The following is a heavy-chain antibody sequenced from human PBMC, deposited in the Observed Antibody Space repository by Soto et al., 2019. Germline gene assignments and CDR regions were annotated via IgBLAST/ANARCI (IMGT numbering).Heavy chain of an antibody. J-gene: IGHJ3*02. V-gene: IGHV1-46*01. CDR1: GYTFSRFY. CDR2: INPSGGST. Sequence: QVQLVQSGAEVKKPGASVNVSCKASGYTFSRFYMHWVRQAPGQGLEWMGIINPSGGSTSYSQKFQGRVTVTMDTSTSTVYMELSSLRSEDTAVYYCASARRDAFDIWGQGKMVTVSS. CDR3: ASARRDAFDI.